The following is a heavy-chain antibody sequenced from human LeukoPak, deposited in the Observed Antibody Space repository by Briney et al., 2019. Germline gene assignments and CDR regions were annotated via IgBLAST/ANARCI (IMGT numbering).Heavy chain of an antibody. J-gene: IGHJ4*02. CDR1: GFTFSSYA. Sequence: SGGSLRLSCAASGFTFSSYAMSWVRQAPGKGLEWVSAISGSGGSTYYADSVKGRFTISRDNSKNTLYLQMNSLRAEDTAVYYCAKRIVVVSGSGYFDYRGQGTLVTVSS. CDR2: ISGSGGST. V-gene: IGHV3-23*01. D-gene: IGHD3-22*01. CDR3: AKRIVVVSGSGYFDY.